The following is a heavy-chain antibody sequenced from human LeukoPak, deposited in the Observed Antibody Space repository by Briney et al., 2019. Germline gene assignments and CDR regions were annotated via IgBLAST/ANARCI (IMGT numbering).Heavy chain of an antibody. CDR1: GFTFSSYA. Sequence: GGSLRLSCAASGFTFSSYAMSWVRQAPGKGLEWVSAISGSGGSTYYADSVKGRSTISRDNSKNTLCLQMNSLRAEDTAVYYCAKGHVLYFDYWGQGTLVTVSS. J-gene: IGHJ4*02. CDR3: AKGHVLYFDY. CDR2: ISGSGGST. D-gene: IGHD2-8*01. V-gene: IGHV3-23*01.